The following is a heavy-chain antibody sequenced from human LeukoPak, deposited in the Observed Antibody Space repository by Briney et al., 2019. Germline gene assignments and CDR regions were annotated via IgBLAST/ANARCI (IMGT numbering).Heavy chain of an antibody. J-gene: IGHJ4*02. CDR2: IYYSGST. D-gene: IGHD6-13*01. V-gene: IGHV4-59*01. CDR1: GGSISSYY. Sequence: SETLSLTCTVSGGSISSYYWSWIRQPPGKGLEWIGYIYYSGSTNYNPSLKSRVTISVDASKNQFSLKLSSVTAADTAVYYCARGFSSWSSRGALDYWGQGTLVTVSS. CDR3: ARGFSSWSSRGALDY.